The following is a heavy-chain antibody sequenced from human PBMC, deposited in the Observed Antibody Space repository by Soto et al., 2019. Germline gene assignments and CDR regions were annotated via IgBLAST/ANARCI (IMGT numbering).Heavy chain of an antibody. Sequence: PGGSLRLSCAASGFTFSSYAMHWVRQAPGKGLEWVAVISYDGSNKYYADSVKGRFTISRDNSKNTLYLQMNSLRAEDTAVYYCARDQPIVVVITLDYWGQGTLVTVSS. J-gene: IGHJ4*02. CDR1: GFTFSSYA. CDR3: ARDQPIVVVITLDY. V-gene: IGHV3-30-3*01. CDR2: ISYDGSNK. D-gene: IGHD3-22*01.